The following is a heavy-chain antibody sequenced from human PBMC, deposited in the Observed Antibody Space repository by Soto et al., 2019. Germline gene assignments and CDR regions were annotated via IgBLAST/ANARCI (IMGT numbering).Heavy chain of an antibody. CDR2: IIPIFGTA. CDR3: ARAIRGYYYSYGMDV. CDR1: GGTFSSYA. J-gene: IGHJ6*02. V-gene: IGHV1-69*06. D-gene: IGHD3-10*01. Sequence: QVQLVQSGAEVKKPGSSVKVSCKASGGTFSSYAISWVRQAPGQGLEWMGGIIPIFGTANYAQKFQGRVKITADKSTSTAYMALSSLRSADTAVYYCARAIRGYYYSYGMDVWGQGPTVTVSS.